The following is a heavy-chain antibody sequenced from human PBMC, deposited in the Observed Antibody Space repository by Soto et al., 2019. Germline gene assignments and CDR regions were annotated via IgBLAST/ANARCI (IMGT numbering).Heavy chain of an antibody. CDR2: INDSGST. V-gene: IGHV4-34*01. D-gene: IGHD6-6*01. J-gene: IGHJ4*02. CDR1: CGSFTGYY. Sequence: SETLSLTCAVYCGSFTGYYWSWIRQPPGKGLEWIGEINDSGSTNYNPSLKSRVTMSVDTSKNQFSLKLSSVTAADTAVYYCARTSRFDCWGQGTLVTVSS. CDR3: ARTSRFDC.